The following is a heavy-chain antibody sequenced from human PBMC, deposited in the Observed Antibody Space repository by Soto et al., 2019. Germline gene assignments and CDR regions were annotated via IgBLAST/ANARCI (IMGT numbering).Heavy chain of an antibody. D-gene: IGHD1-26*01. V-gene: IGHV4-61*08. CDR2: VYYSGTT. Sequence: PSETLSLTCTVSGGSIDSGDYYWSWIRQPPGKGLEWIGYVYYSGTTNYNPFLKSRVTLSLDKSKNQFSLKMNSVTAADTAVYYCSRYVSAPPHYFEPWGQGTLVTDPS. J-gene: IGHJ5*02. CDR3: SRYVSAPPHYFEP. CDR1: GGSIDSGDYY.